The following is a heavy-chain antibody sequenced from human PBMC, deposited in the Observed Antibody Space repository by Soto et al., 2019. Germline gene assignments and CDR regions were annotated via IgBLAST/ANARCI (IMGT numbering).Heavy chain of an antibody. CDR2: IYYSGST. CDR1: GGSIRSYY. V-gene: IGHV4-59*08. CDR3: ARNYGDYVDY. D-gene: IGHD4-17*01. Sequence: QVQLQESGPGLVKPSETLSLTCTVSGGSIRSYYWSWIRQPPGKGLECIGYIYYSGSTNYNPPLKRGVTTSVDTSKKQFALKLRSGTAADTAIYYCARNYGDYVDYWGQGTLVTVSS. J-gene: IGHJ4*02.